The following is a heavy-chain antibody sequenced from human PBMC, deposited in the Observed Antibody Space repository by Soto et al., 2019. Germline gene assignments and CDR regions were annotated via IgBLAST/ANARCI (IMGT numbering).Heavy chain of an antibody. CDR1: GGTFSSYA. V-gene: IGHV1-69*06. D-gene: IGHD3-22*01. CDR3: ARCSGYYDSSGYRFDY. CDR2: IIPIFGTA. J-gene: IGHJ4*02. Sequence: ASVKVSCKASGGTFSSYAISWVRQAPGQGPEWMGGIIPIFGTANYAQKFQGRVTITADKSTSTAYMELSSLRSEDTAVYYCARCSGYYDSSGYRFDYWGQGTLVTVSS.